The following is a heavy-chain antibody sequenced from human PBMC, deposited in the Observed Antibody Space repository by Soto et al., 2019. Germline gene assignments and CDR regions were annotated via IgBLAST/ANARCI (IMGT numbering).Heavy chain of an antibody. V-gene: IGHV1-8*01. J-gene: IGHJ6*03. Sequence: ASVKVSCKASGYTFTSYDINWVRQATGQGLEWMGWMNPNSGNTGYAQKFQGRVTMTRNTSISTAYMELSSLRSEDTAVYYCARGVRDLDYGDYEQYYYYYMDVWGKGTTVTVSS. CDR2: MNPNSGNT. CDR1: GYTFTSYD. CDR3: ARGVRDLDYGDYEQYYYYYMDV. D-gene: IGHD4-17*01.